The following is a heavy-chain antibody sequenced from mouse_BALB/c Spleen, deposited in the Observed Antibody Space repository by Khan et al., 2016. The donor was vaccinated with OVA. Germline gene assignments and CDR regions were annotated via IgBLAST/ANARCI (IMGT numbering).Heavy chain of an antibody. CDR1: GYNIKDIY. CDR2: TDPANGNT. Sequence: VRLQQSGAELVKPAASLKLSCTASGYNIKDIYIHWVKQRPEKGLERIRRTDPANGNTKYDQKFQGRATITADTSSNTAYLHLSSRTSEDTAVYYCGISTTSSWGQGTTLTVSS. D-gene: IGHD6-1*02. J-gene: IGHJ2*01. CDR3: GISTTSS. V-gene: IGHV14-3*02.